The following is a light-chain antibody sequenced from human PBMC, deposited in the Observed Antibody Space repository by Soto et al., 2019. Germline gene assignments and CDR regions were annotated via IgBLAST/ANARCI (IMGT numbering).Light chain of an antibody. V-gene: IGKV3-20*01. CDR2: GAF. Sequence: EIVLTQSPGTLSLSPGETATLSCKASQSVISTFLSWYQQKPGQAPRLLIYGAFTRAAGIPDRFSGSGSGTDFTLTIRRLEPEDFAVYLCQQYDNSRLSFGGGTKVEIK. CDR3: QQYDNSRLS. J-gene: IGKJ4*01. CDR1: QSVISTF.